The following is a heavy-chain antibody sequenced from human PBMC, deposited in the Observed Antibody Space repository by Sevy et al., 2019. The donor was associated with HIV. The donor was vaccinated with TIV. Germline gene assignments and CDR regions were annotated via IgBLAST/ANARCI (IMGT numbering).Heavy chain of an antibody. Sequence: ASVKVSCKASGGTFTSYSISWVRQAPGQGLEWMGGILPIFGLAHYAQKFQGRVTITADESTSTDYMELSSLRSEDTAVYYCARVGYYDSSGHYPFDYWGQGTLVTVSS. CDR3: ARVGYYDSSGHYPFDY. CDR2: ILPIFGLA. CDR1: GGTFTSYS. V-gene: IGHV1-69*13. J-gene: IGHJ4*02. D-gene: IGHD3-22*01.